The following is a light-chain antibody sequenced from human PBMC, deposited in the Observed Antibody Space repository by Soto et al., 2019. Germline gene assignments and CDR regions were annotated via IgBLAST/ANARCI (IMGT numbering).Light chain of an antibody. V-gene: IGKV1-9*01. CDR2: AAS. Sequence: DIQLTQSTSFLSASVGDRVTITCRASQDISTYLAWYQQKPGKAPRLVISAASTLQSGVPSTFSASGSGTEFTLTISSLQPEDFATYYCQHLNTYPFTFGPVTTVDLK. CDR1: QDISTY. J-gene: IGKJ3*01. CDR3: QHLNTYPFT.